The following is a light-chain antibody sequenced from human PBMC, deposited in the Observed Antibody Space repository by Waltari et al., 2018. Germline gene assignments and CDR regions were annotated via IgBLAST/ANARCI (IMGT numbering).Light chain of an antibody. J-gene: IGLJ1*01. V-gene: IGLV2-14*03. CDR1: SSDVGGYNY. CDR2: DVN. Sequence: QSALTQPASVSGSPGQSISISCTGTSSDVGGYNYVSWYQQHPGRAPKLMIYDVNKRPSGFSDRFSGPKPGNTASLTISGLQAEDEADYYCNSFRSSSTCLYVLGTGTRVTVL. CDR3: NSFRSSSTCLYV.